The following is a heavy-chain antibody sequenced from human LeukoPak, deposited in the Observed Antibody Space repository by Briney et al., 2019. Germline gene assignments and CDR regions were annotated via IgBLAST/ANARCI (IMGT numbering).Heavy chain of an antibody. D-gene: IGHD3-22*01. CDR3: ARLIWYRDRYYYDSTGSYAFDI. V-gene: IGHV4-34*01. J-gene: IGHJ3*02. CDR2: INHSGST. CDR1: GGSFSGYY. Sequence: SETLSLTCAVYGGSFSGYYWSWIRQPPGKGLEWIGEINHSGSTNYNPSLKSRVTISVDTSKNQFSLKLSSVTAADTAVYYCARLIWYRDRYYYDSTGSYAFDIWGQGTMVTVSS.